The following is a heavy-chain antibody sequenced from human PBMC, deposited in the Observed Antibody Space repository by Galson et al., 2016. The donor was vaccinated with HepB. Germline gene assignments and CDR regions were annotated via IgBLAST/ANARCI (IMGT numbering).Heavy chain of an antibody. D-gene: IGHD1-1*01. J-gene: IGHJ2*01. CDR3: VHTRQWNDGRYFAF. CDR2: IYWDDAK. Sequence: PALVKPTQTLTLTCTLSGFTLSSRGVGVAWIRQPPGKALDWLALIYWDDAKWHSPSLKSRLTVTKDTSTNQVFLRMTNMDPVDAGTYYCVHTRQWNDGRYFAFWGPGTQVTVSS. CDR1: GFTLSSRGVG. V-gene: IGHV2-5*02.